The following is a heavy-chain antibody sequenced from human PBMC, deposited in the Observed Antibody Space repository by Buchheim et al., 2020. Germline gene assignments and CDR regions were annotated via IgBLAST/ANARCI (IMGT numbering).Heavy chain of an antibody. V-gene: IGHV4-30-2*01. CDR1: GGSISSGGYS. CDR2: IYHSGST. CDR3: ARGEQDYVWESYRLDY. J-gene: IGHJ4*02. Sequence: QLQLQESGPGLVKPSQTLSLTCAVSGGSISSGGYSWSWIRQPPGKGLEWIGYIYHSGSTYYNPSLKSRVTISVDRSKNQFSLKLSSVTAADTAVYYCARGEQDYVWESYRLDYWGQGTL. D-gene: IGHD3-16*02.